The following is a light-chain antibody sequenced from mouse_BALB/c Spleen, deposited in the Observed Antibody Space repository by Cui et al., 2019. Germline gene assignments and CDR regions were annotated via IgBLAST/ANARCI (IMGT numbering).Light chain of an antibody. CDR3: QQWSNNPGFT. V-gene: IGKV4-59*01. J-gene: IGKJ4*01. Sequence: QIVLTQSPAIMSASPGEKVTMTCSASSSVSYMNWYQQKSGTSPKRWIYDTSKLASGVPARFSGSGSGTSYSLTISSMEAEDAATYYCQQWSNNPGFTFGSGTKLEIK. CDR1: SSVSY. CDR2: DTS.